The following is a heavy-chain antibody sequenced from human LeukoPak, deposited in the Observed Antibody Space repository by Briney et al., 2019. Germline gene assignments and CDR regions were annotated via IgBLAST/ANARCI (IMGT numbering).Heavy chain of an antibody. J-gene: IGHJ4*02. V-gene: IGHV3-23*01. Sequence: QPGGSLRLSCAASGFTFSNYGMSWVRQAPGKGLEWVSTISGSGGNSYYADSVKGRFTISRDNSKNTLYLQMNSLRAEDTAVYYCAKGGNVGATTGYWGQGTLVTVSS. D-gene: IGHD1-26*01. CDR2: ISGSGGNS. CDR3: AKGGNVGATTGY. CDR1: GFTFSNYG.